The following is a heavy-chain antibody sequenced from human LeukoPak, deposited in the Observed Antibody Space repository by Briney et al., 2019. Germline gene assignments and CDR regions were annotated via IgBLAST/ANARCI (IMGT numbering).Heavy chain of an antibody. J-gene: IGHJ4*02. V-gene: IGHV1-18*01. CDR1: VYTFTSYG. Sequence: ASVKVACKASVYTFTSYGISWVRQAPVQGLEWIGWIRAYNGNTNYAQMLQGRVTMTTDTSTSTAYMELRSLRSDDTAVYYCARDGRTTGIFDYWGQGTLVTVSS. CDR3: ARDGRTTGIFDY. CDR2: IRAYNGNT. D-gene: IGHD1-1*01.